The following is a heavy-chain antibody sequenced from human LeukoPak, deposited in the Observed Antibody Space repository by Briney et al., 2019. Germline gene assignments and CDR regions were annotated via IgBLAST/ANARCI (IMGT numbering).Heavy chain of an antibody. J-gene: IGHJ4*02. CDR3: ARGSSSSTRAPLDY. V-gene: IGHV4-38-2*02. CDR2: IYHSGST. CDR1: GYSISSGYY. D-gene: IGHD6-6*01. Sequence: SETLSLTCTVSGYSISSGYYWGWIRQPPGQGLEWIGIIYHSGSTYYNPSLKSRVTISVDTSKNQFSLKLSSVTAADTAVYYCARGSSSSTRAPLDYWGQGTLVTVSS.